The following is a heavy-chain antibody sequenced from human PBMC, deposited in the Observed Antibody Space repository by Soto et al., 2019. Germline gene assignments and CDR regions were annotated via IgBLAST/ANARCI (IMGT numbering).Heavy chain of an antibody. J-gene: IGHJ5*02. CDR3: ARARGYYDSSGYHNWFDP. CDR2: IYHSGST. V-gene: IGHV4-38-2*01. D-gene: IGHD3-22*01. Sequence: ETLSLTCAVSGYSISSGYYWGWIRQPPGKGLEWIGSIYHSGSTYYNPSLKSRVTISVDTSKNQFSLKLSSVTAADTAVYYCARARGYYDSSGYHNWFDPWGQG. CDR1: GYSISSGYY.